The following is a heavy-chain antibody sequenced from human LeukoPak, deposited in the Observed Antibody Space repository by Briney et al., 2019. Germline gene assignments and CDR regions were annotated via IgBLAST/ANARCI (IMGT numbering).Heavy chain of an antibody. Sequence: SETLSLTCTVSGGSVSSGSYYWSWIRQPPGKGLEWIGYIYYSGSTNYNPSLKSRVTISADTSKNQFSLKLSSVTAADTAVYYCARGFDSDWFDPWGQGTLVTVSS. J-gene: IGHJ5*02. V-gene: IGHV4-61*01. D-gene: IGHD2-21*01. CDR3: ARGFDSDWFDP. CDR2: IYYSGST. CDR1: GGSVSSGSYY.